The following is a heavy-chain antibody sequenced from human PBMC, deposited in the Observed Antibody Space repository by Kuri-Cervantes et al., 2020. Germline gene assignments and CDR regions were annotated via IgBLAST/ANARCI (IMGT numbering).Heavy chain of an antibody. CDR3: ATSNWENYLVRDF. J-gene: IGHJ4*02. V-gene: IGHV4-4*02. CDR2: IYHSGST. D-gene: IGHD1-7*01. CDR1: GGSISSSNW. Sequence: SETLSLTCAVSGGSISSSNWWSWVRQPPGKGLEWIGEIYHSGSTNYNPSLKSRVTISVDTSKNQFSLRLSSVTAADTAIYYCATSNWENYLVRDFWGQATLVTVSS.